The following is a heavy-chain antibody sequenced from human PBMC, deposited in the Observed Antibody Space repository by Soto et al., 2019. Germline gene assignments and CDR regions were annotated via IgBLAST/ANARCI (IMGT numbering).Heavy chain of an antibody. CDR2: INAGNGNT. J-gene: IGHJ4*02. D-gene: IGHD3-22*01. V-gene: IGHV1-3*01. CDR1: GYTFTSYA. Sequence: ASMKVSCKASGYTFTSYAMHWVLQAPGQRLEWMGWINAGNGNTKYSQKFQGRVTITRDTSASTAYMELSSLRSEDTAVYYCARYCDDSSGYDYWGKVNMVTVSS. CDR3: ARYCDDSSGYDY.